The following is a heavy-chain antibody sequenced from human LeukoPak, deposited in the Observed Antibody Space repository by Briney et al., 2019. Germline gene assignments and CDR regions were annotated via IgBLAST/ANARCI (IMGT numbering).Heavy chain of an antibody. D-gene: IGHD1-26*01. Sequence: ASVKVSCKASGYTFTSYAMHWVRQAPGQRLEWMGWINAGNGNTKYSQKFQGRVTITRDTSASTAYMELSSLRSEDTAVYYCASGTGTYYHQGYWGQGTLVTVSS. CDR2: INAGNGNT. CDR3: ASGTGTYYHQGY. CDR1: GYTFTSYA. V-gene: IGHV1-3*01. J-gene: IGHJ4*02.